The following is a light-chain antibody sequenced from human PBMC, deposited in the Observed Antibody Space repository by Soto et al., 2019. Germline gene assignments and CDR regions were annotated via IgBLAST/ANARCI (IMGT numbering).Light chain of an antibody. CDR1: QGLSSD. Sequence: DIQLTQSPSFLSASVGDRVTITCRASQGLSSDLAWYQQKPGKAPKLLIYAASTMQSGFPSRFSGSGSGTEFTLTISSLQPGDFATYYCQQLTSYTITFGQGTRLEIK. V-gene: IGKV1-9*01. CDR3: QQLTSYTIT. J-gene: IGKJ5*01. CDR2: AAS.